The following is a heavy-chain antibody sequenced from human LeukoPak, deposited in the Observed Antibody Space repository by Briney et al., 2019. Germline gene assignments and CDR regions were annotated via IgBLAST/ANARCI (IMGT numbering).Heavy chain of an antibody. V-gene: IGHV3-23*01. J-gene: IGHJ4*02. CDR3: AKRGVVIRVILGGFHKEAYYFDS. CDR2: ISGSGGGT. D-gene: IGHD3-22*01. CDR1: GITLSNYA. Sequence: GGSLRLSCAVSGITLSNYAMTWVRQAPGKGLEWVAGISGSGGGTNYADSVKGRFPISRDNYKTTLYLQMNSLRAEDTAVYFCAKRGVVIRVILGGFHKEAYYFDSWGQGALVTVSS.